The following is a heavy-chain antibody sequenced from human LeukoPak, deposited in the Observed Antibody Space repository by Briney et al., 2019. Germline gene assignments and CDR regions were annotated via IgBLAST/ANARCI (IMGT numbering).Heavy chain of an antibody. CDR1: GYTFTGYY. CDR3: ARERGGYSYGFDY. V-gene: IGHV1-2*02. J-gene: IGHJ4*02. Sequence: ASVKVSCKASGYTFTGYYMHWVRQAPGQGLEWMGWINPNSGGTNYAQKFQGRVTMTTDTSTSTAYMELRSLRSDDTAVYYCARERGGYSYGFDYWGQGTLVTVSS. D-gene: IGHD5-18*01. CDR2: INPNSGGT.